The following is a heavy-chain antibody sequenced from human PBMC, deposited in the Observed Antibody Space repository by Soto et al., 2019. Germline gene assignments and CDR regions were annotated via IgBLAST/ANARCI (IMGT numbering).Heavy chain of an antibody. CDR2: VKSKTDGGTV. J-gene: IGHJ4*02. Sequence: EVQLVESGGGLVKPGGSLRLSCAASGFTFSDVWMTWVRQAPGKGLEWVGRVKSKTDGGTVDYAAPVKGRFIISRDESSSTVSLQMDSLKIEDTAVYYCMSPSGGGRTVDYWGQGTLVTVSS. V-gene: IGHV3-15*01. CDR1: GFTFSDVW. CDR3: MSPSGGGRTVDY. D-gene: IGHD3-16*01.